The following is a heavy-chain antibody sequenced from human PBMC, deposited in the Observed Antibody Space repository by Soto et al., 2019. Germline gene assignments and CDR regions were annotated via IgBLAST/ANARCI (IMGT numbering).Heavy chain of an antibody. CDR2: FYDSGST. Sequence: SGTLSLTCTVSGGSISDYFWSWIRQPPGKGLEWVGYFYDSGSTYFHPSLKSRVTISVDTSKNQISLKMKSVTPADTAVYYCARVGSGGYSNNWFDPWGQGTLVTVSS. D-gene: IGHD2-15*01. J-gene: IGHJ5*02. V-gene: IGHV4-59*01. CDR3: ARVGSGGYSNNWFDP. CDR1: GGSISDYF.